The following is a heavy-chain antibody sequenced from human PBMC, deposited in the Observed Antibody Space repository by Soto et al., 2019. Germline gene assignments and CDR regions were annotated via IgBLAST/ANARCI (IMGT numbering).Heavy chain of an antibody. V-gene: IGHV4-59*08. CDR1: GGSISYSY. D-gene: IGHD5-12*01. Sequence: QVQLQESGPGLVKPSETLSLTCTVSGGSISYSYWSWIRQSPGEGLEWIGYIHNNGESNYNPSLRRRVTMSLHTSKTQVSLNLTSVTAADTAVYYCARQPPATAAFDIWGQGTMVTVSS. CDR2: IHNNGES. CDR3: ARQPPATAAFDI. J-gene: IGHJ3*02.